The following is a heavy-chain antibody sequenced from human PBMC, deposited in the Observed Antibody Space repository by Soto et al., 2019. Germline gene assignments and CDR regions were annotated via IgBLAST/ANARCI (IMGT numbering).Heavy chain of an antibody. Sequence: SENLYLTCVVSGKCVSSYYWSWIRQPPGKGLEWIGYIYYSGSTNYNPSLKSRVTISVDTSKNQFSLKLSSVTAADTAVYYCARGVATTVTNYFDYWGQGTLVTVSS. V-gene: IGHV4-59*02. J-gene: IGHJ4*02. CDR2: IYYSGST. CDR1: GKCVSSYY. CDR3: ARGVATTVTNYFDY. D-gene: IGHD4-17*01.